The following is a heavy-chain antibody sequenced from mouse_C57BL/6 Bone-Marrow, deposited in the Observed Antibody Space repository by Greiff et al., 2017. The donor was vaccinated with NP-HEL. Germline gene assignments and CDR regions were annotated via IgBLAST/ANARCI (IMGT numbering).Heavy chain of an antibody. J-gene: IGHJ2*01. V-gene: IGHV1-64*01. CDR2: IHPISGST. CDR3: AREESTTVVDDF. CDR1: GYTFTSYW. Sequence: QVQLQQPGAELVKPGASVKLSCKASGYTFTSYWMHWVKQRPGQGLEWIGMIHPISGSTNYNEKFKSKATLTVDKSSSTAYMQLSSLTSEDSAVYYGAREESTTVVDDFWDRGTALTVTA. D-gene: IGHD1-1*01.